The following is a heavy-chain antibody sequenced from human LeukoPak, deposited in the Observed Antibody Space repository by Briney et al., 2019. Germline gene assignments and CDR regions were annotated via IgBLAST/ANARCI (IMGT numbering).Heavy chain of an antibody. D-gene: IGHD2-15*01. V-gene: IGHV1-69*13. CDR1: GGTFSSYA. CDR3: ARLFYCSGGSCYSGWFDP. CDR2: IIPIFGTA. J-gene: IGHJ5*02. Sequence: SVKVSCKASGGTFSSYAISWVRQAPGQGLEWMGGIIPIFGTANYAQKFQGGVTITADESTSTAYMELSSLRSEDTAVYYCARLFYCSGGSCYSGWFDPWGQGTLVTVSS.